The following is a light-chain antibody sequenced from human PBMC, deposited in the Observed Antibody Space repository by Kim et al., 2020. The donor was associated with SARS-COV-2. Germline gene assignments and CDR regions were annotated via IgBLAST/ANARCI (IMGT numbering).Light chain of an antibody. CDR3: QQYNNWPPLT. CDR1: QSVSSN. J-gene: IGKJ4*01. V-gene: IGKV3-15*01. CDR2: GAS. Sequence: VSPVERATLACRASQSVSSNLAWYQQKPGQAPRLLIYGASTRATGIPARFSGSGSGTEFTLTISSLQSEDFAVYYCQQYNNWPPLTFGGGTKLEI.